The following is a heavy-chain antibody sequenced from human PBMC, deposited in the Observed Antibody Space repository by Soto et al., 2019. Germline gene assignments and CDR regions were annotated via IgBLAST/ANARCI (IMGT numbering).Heavy chain of an antibody. V-gene: IGHV4-30-4*01. Sequence: QVQLQESGPGLVKPSQTLSLTCTVSGVSLSSGDVYWTWIRQSPEKGLEWIGYIDSSGSTHYNTSLKTRVTILVDPSKNQFSLSLRSVTAADTAEYYCARQNGYDAGFGHWGQGLLVTVS. CDR1: GVSLSSGDVY. J-gene: IGHJ4*02. CDR2: IDSSGST. CDR3: ARQNGYDAGFGH. D-gene: IGHD5-12*01.